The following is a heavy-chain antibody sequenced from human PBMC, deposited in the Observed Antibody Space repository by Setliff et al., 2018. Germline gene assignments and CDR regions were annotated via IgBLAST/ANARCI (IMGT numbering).Heavy chain of an antibody. J-gene: IGHJ3*02. CDR2: INANTGGT. Sequence: GASVKVSCKASRYTFTNYYIHWVRQAPGQGLEWMGWINANTGGTREVQKFQGRVTMTRDTSIDTAYMEVNRLTYDDTAVYYCARVGGYASAWHGIEAFDIWGQGTKVTVSS. CDR1: RYTFTNYY. V-gene: IGHV1-2*02. D-gene: IGHD6-19*01. CDR3: ARVGGYASAWHGIEAFDI.